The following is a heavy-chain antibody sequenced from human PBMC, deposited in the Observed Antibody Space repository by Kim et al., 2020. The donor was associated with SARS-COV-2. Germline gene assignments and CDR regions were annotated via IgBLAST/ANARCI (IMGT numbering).Heavy chain of an antibody. J-gene: IGHJ4*02. CDR3: ARQVDYDFWSGPKGGYYFDY. D-gene: IGHD3-3*01. V-gene: IGHV4-39*01. Sequence: RVTISVDTSKNQFSLKLSSVTAADTAVYYCARQVDYDFWSGPKGGYYFDYWGQGTLVTVSS.